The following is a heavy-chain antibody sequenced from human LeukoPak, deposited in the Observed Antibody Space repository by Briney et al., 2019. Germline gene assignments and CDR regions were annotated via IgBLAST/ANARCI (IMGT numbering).Heavy chain of an antibody. CDR2: TRGKSAGGAT. CDR1: GVTFSDAW. D-gene: IGHD2/OR15-2a*01. Sequence: PGGSLRLSCALSGVTFSDAWMTWVRQAPGKGLEWVGRTRGKSAGGATDYGAPMKGRFTVSRDESRNSIYLHLNSLKTEDTGVYYCGWKYLGGIHVGGQGTTVTVSS. V-gene: IGHV3-15*05. CDR3: GWKYLGGIHV. J-gene: IGHJ6*02.